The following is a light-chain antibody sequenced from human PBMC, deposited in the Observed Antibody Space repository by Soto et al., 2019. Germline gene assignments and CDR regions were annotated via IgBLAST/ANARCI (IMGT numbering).Light chain of an antibody. CDR2: AAS. Sequence: DIQLTQSPSFLSASVGDRVTITCRASQGISSYLAWYQQKPGKAPKLLIYAASTLQSGVPSRFSGSGSGTEFTLTISSLQPEDFATYYCQQLNSYFRGFGQGTKLEIK. J-gene: IGKJ2*03. CDR3: QQLNSYFRG. V-gene: IGKV1-9*01. CDR1: QGISSY.